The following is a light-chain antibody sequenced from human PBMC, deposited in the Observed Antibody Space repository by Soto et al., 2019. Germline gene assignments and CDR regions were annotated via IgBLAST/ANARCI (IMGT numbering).Light chain of an antibody. V-gene: IGLV2-11*01. CDR3: CSYAGGYTHAV. CDR1: SSDVGTYNY. J-gene: IGLJ2*01. Sequence: QSTLTQPRSVSGPPGQSVSISFSGTSSDVGTYNYVSWYQQHPGKAPKLMIYDVSKRPSGVPDRFSGSKSGNTASLTISGLQAEDEADYYCCSYAGGYTHAVFGGGTKLTVL. CDR2: DVS.